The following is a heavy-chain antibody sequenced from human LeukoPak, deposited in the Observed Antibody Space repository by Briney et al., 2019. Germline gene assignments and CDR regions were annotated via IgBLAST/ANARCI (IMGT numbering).Heavy chain of an antibody. V-gene: IGHV1-8*01. CDR2: MNPNSGNT. Sequence: AASVKVSCKASGYTFTSYDINWVRQATGQGLEWMGWMNPNSGNTGYAQKFQGRVTMTRNTSISTAYMELSSLRSEDTAVYYCARFYDSSASDAFDIWGQGTMVTVSS. CDR3: ARFYDSSASDAFDI. J-gene: IGHJ3*02. CDR1: GYTFTSYD. D-gene: IGHD3-22*01.